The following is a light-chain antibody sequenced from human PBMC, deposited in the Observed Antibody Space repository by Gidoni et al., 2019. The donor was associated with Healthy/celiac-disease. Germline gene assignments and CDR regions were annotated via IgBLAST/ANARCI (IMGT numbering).Light chain of an antibody. CDR1: SSDVGGYNY. J-gene: IGLJ2*01. CDR2: EVS. V-gene: IGLV2-8*01. Sequence: QSALTQPPSASGSPGQSVTISCTGTSSDVGGYNYVSWYQQHPGKAPKLMIYEVSQRPSGVPDRFSGSKSGNTASLTVSGLQAEDEADYYCSSYAGSPHVVFGGGTKLTVL. CDR3: SSYAGSPHVV.